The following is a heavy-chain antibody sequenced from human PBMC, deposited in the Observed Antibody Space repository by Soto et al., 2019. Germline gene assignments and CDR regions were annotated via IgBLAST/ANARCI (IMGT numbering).Heavy chain of an antibody. CDR1: VYTFTTYG. Sequence: AGVNVSCKGSVYTFTTYGITWVRQAAGQGLEWMGWMNTNSGNTNDAQKFQGRVTMTTNTSTSTAYMELRSLRSDDTAVYYCARESGVKGYDFDYWGQGTLVTVSS. J-gene: IGHJ4*02. CDR2: MNTNSGNT. D-gene: IGHD3-16*01. V-gene: IGHV1-18*01. CDR3: ARESGVKGYDFDY.